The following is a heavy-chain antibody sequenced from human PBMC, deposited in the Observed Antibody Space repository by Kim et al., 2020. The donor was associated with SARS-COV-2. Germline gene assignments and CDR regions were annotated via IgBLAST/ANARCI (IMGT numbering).Heavy chain of an antibody. Sequence: SETLSLTCTVSGGSISSSSYYWGWIRQPPGKGLEWIGSIYYSGSTYYNPSLKSRVTISVDTSKNQFSLKLSSVTAADTAVYYCARRRSRSIAAAGTPIYWGQGTLVTVSS. CDR1: GGSISSSSYY. D-gene: IGHD6-13*01. CDR3: ARRRSRSIAAAGTPIY. J-gene: IGHJ4*02. CDR2: IYYSGST. V-gene: IGHV4-39*01.